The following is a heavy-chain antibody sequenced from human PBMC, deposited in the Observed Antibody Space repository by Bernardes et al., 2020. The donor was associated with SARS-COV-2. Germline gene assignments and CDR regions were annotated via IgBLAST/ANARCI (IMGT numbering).Heavy chain of an antibody. J-gene: IGHJ4*02. CDR3: ARDGRISVPGTDYFDF. Sequence: TLSLTCAVSDDAISSGSFYWSWIRQPAGKGLEWVGRISASGSTNYNPSLKSRVTMSVDTSKNQFSLKLTSVTAADTAVYYCARDGRISVPGTDYFDFWGQGILVTVSS. V-gene: IGHV4-61*02. CDR2: ISASGST. D-gene: IGHD6-19*01. CDR1: DDAISSGSFY.